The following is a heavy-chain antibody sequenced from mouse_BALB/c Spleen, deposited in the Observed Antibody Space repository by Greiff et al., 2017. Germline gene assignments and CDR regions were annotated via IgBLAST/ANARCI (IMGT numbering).Heavy chain of an antibody. J-gene: IGHJ3*01. V-gene: IGHV1-5*01. CDR3: TAYYRYDWFAY. Sequence: EVMLVESGTVLARPGASVKMSCKASGYTFTSYWMHWVKQRPGQGLEWIGAIYPGNSDTSYNQKFKGKAKLTAVTSTSTAYMELSSLTNEDSAVYYCTAYYRYDWFAYWGQGTLVTVSA. CDR2: IYPGNSDT. CDR1: GYTFTSYW. D-gene: IGHD2-14*01.